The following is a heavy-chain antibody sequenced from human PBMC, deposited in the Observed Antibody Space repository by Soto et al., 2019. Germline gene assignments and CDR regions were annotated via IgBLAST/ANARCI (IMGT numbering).Heavy chain of an antibody. V-gene: IGHV4-30-2*01. CDR1: NGSVSSGTYS. CDR2: IYYSGTT. Sequence: SETLSLTCTVSNGSVSSGTYSWSWVRQPPGKGLGWIGYIYYSGTTYYTPSLKSRLTMSMDRANDHFSLNLTSVTAADTAVYFCARGHYYYGMDVWGQGITVTVSS. CDR3: ARGHYYYGMDV. J-gene: IGHJ6*02.